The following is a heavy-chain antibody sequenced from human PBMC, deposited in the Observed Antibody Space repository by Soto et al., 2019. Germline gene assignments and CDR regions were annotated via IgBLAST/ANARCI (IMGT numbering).Heavy chain of an antibody. V-gene: IGHV4-30-4*01. Sequence: QVQLQESGPGLVKPSQTLSLTCTVSGGSISSGDYYWSWIRQPPGKGLEWIGYIYYSGSTYYNPSLKSRLTISVDTSKHQFSLKLSSVTAADTAVYYCAREATVVTYYFDYWGQGTLVTVSS. CDR1: GGSISSGDYY. D-gene: IGHD4-17*01. CDR3: AREATVVTYYFDY. J-gene: IGHJ4*02. CDR2: IYYSGST.